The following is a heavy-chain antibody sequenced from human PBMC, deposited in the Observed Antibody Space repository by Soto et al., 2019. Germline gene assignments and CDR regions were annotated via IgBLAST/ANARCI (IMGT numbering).Heavy chain of an antibody. J-gene: IGHJ5*02. V-gene: IGHV3-23*01. CDR2: ISGSGGST. CDR1: GFTFSSYA. CDR3: ATSGPMYPNVDLDP. D-gene: IGHD1-7*01. Sequence: GGSLRLSCAASGFTFSSYAMSWVRQAPGKGLEWVSAISGSGGSTYYADSVKGRFTISRDNSKNTLYLQMNSLRAEDTAVYYCATSGPMYPNVDLDPWGQGTLVTVYS.